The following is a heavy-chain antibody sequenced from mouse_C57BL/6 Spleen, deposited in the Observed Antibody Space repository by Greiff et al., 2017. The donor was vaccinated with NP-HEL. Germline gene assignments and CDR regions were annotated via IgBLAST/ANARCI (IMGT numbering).Heavy chain of an antibody. Sequence: QLQQSGPELVKPGASVKISCKASGYSFTGYYMNWVKQSPEKSLEWIGEINPSTGGTTYNQKFKAKATLTVDKSSSTAYMQLKSLTSEDSAVYYCASIYYDYDRAMDYWGQGTSVTVSS. J-gene: IGHJ4*01. CDR1: GYSFTGYY. CDR3: ASIYYDYDRAMDY. V-gene: IGHV1-42*01. D-gene: IGHD2-4*01. CDR2: INPSTGGT.